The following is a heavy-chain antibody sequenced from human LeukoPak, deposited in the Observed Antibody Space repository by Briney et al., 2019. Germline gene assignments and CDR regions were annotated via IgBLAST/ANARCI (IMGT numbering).Heavy chain of an antibody. Sequence: QPGETLRLSCTTSGFTSTTYGMSWVRQAPGKGLELVAVSSGCGDRIYYADSLKDRFTISRDNSKNNQYPQKKSSGTDDATVDFYAQWSRYFDYWGQGTLVTVSS. CDR2: SSGCGDRI. D-gene: IGHD1-26*01. CDR3: AQWSRYFDY. CDR1: GFTSTTYG. V-gene: IGHV3-23*01. J-gene: IGHJ4*02.